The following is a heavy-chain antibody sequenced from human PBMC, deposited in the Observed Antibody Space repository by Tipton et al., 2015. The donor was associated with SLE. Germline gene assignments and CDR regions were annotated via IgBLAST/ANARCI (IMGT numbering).Heavy chain of an antibody. CDR3: ASEYYYDSSGHPGYFDY. Sequence: TLSLTCTVSGGSISTSTYYWGWIRQPPGKGLEWIGSIYYSGSTYYNPSLKSRVTISVDTSKNQFSLKLSSVTAADTAVYYCASEYYYDSSGHPGYFDYWGQGTLVTVSS. V-gene: IGHV4-39*07. CDR2: IYYSGST. D-gene: IGHD3-22*01. J-gene: IGHJ4*02. CDR1: GGSISTSTYY.